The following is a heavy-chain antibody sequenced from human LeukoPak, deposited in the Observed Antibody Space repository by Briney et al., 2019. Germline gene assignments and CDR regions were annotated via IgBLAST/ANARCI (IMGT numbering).Heavy chain of an antibody. CDR3: AGVGREWVVRAPY. V-gene: IGHV1-24*01. CDR1: GYPLTDAS. CDR2: FGPEAVGT. D-gene: IGHD6-19*01. Sequence: ASVKVSCKVSGYPLTDASIHWVRQAPGKGLEWMGGFGPEAVGTIYSQKFQGRVTMTEDTSIDTAYMEIRSLRSDDTAVYYCAGVGREWVVRAPYWGPGKLVTASP. J-gene: IGHJ4*02.